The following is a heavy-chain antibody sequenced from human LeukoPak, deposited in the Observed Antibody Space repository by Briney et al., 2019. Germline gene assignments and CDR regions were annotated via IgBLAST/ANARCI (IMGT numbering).Heavy chain of an antibody. CDR2: IYHSGST. V-gene: IGHV4-38-2*01. Sequence: PSETLSLTCAVSGYSISSGYYWAWIRQPPGKGLEWIGSIYHSGSTHYNPSLKSRVTISVDTSKNHFSLKLSSVTAADTAVYYCARNSSSGYFDYWGQGTLVTVSS. J-gene: IGHJ4*02. CDR1: GYSISSGYY. D-gene: IGHD6-6*01. CDR3: ARNSSSGYFDY.